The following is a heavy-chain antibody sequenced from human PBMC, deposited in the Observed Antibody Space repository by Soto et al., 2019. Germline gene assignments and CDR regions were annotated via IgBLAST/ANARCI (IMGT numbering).Heavy chain of an antibody. D-gene: IGHD2-15*01. CDR2: INAGNGNT. CDR3: ARDSCSGGSCYFFPAAFDI. Sequence: GASVKVSCKASGYTFTSYAIHWVRQAPGQRLEWMGWINAGNGNTKYSQKFQGRVTITRDTSASTAYMELSSLRSEDTAVYYCARDSCSGGSCYFFPAAFDIWGQGTMVTVSS. J-gene: IGHJ3*02. V-gene: IGHV1-3*01. CDR1: GYTFTSYA.